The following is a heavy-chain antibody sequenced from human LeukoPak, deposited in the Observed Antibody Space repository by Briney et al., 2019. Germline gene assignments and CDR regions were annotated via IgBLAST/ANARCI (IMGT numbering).Heavy chain of an antibody. CDR2: MNPKSGNT. CDR1: GYTFTSYD. J-gene: IGHJ6*02. V-gene: IGHV1-8*01. Sequence: ASVKVSCKASGYTFTSYDINWVRQATGQGLEWMGWMNPKSGNTGYAQKFQGRVTMTRNTSISTAYMELGSLRAEDTAVYYCARGPGYSYGRYYYYYGMDVWGQGTTVTVSS. CDR3: ARGPGYSYGRYYYYYGMDV. D-gene: IGHD5-18*01.